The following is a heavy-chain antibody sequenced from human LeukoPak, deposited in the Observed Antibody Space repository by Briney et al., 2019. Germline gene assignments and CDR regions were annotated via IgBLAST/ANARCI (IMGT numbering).Heavy chain of an antibody. CDR3: ARDRGSTATFDY. J-gene: IGHJ4*02. Sequence: PSETLSLACTVSGGSISSGGYYWSWIRQHPGKGLEWIGYIYYSGSTYYNPSLKSRATISVDTSKNQFSLKLSSVTAADTAVYYCARDRGSTATFDYWGQGTLVTVSS. V-gene: IGHV4-31*03. CDR1: GGSISSGGYY. CDR2: IYYSGST. D-gene: IGHD2-2*01.